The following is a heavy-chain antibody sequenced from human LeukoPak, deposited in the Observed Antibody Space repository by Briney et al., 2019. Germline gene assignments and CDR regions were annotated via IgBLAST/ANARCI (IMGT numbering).Heavy chain of an antibody. CDR2: ISDSGRST. CDR3: AKGTLREDYVWGSYRSPPALGY. CDR1: GFTFSNYA. V-gene: IGHV3-23*01. Sequence: GGSLRLSCAASGFTFSNYAVSWVRPAPGEGLEWVSTISDSGRSTYPPASVKGRFTISRDNSKNTLYLQMNSLRAQDTAVYYCAKGTLREDYVWGSYRSPPALGYWGQGTLVTVSS. D-gene: IGHD3-16*02. J-gene: IGHJ4*02.